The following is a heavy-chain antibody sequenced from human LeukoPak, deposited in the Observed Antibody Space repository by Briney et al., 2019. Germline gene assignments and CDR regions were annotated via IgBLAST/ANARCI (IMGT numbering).Heavy chain of an antibody. J-gene: IGHJ4*02. Sequence: GGSLRLSCAASGFTFSNYGMHWVRQAPGKGLEWVAFIRYDGSNKYYADSVKGRFTISRDNSKNTLYLQMNSLRAEDTAVYYCAKDTTTRSIAAAAVDYWGQGTLVTVSS. CDR3: AKDTTTRSIAAAAVDY. D-gene: IGHD6-13*01. V-gene: IGHV3-30*02. CDR1: GFTFSNYG. CDR2: IRYDGSNK.